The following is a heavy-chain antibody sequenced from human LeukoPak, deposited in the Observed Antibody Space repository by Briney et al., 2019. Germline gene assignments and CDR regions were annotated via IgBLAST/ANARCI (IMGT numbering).Heavy chain of an antibody. V-gene: IGHV3-23*01. CDR2: ISGSGGST. D-gene: IGHD1-26*01. CDR3: AKDSWHSGSYR. CDR1: GITFSNAW. J-gene: IGHJ5*02. Sequence: GGSLRLSCAASGITFSNAWMSWVRQAPGKGLEWVSAISGSGGSTYYADSVKGRFTISRDNSKNTLYLQMNSLRAEDTAVYYCAKDSWHSGSYRWGQGTLVTVSS.